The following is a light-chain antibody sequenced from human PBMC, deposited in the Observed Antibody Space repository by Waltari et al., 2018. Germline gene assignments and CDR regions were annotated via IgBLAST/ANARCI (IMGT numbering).Light chain of an antibody. CDR1: GSDVGGYDY. Sequence: QSALTQPASVSGSPGQAIIISCTGTGSDVGGYDYVSWYQQYPGKAPRLIIYDVYNRPSGVSNRFSGSNADNTAHLTMSGLQADDDSVYYCSSYTSSGVVFGGGTKLTVL. J-gene: IGLJ2*01. CDR3: SSYTSSGVV. V-gene: IGLV2-14*01. CDR2: DVY.